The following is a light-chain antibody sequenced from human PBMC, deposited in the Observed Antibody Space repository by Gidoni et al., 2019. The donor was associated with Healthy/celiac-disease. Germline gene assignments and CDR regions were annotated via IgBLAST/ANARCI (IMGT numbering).Light chain of an antibody. CDR1: SSDVGGYNY. CDR2: DVS. CDR3: SSYTSSSTLV. V-gene: IGLV2-14*03. Sequence: QSALTQPASVSGSPGQSITISCTGTSSDVGGYNYVSWYQQHTGKAPKLMIYDVSNRPSGVSNRFSGSKSGNTASLTISGLKAEDEADYYCSSYTSSSTLVFGGGTKLTVL. J-gene: IGLJ2*01.